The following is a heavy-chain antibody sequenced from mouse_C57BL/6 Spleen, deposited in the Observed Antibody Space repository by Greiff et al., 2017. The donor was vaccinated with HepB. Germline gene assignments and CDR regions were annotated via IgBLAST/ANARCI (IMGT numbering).Heavy chain of an antibody. CDR3: ARHFPIYYGNYGGYFDY. Sequence: EVKLVESGGGLVQPGGSLKLSCAASGFTFSDYYMYWVRQTPEKRLEWVAYISNGGGSTYYPDTVKGRFTISRDNAKNTLYLQMSRLKSEDTAMYYCARHFPIYYGNYGGYFDYWGQGTTLTVSS. V-gene: IGHV5-12*01. D-gene: IGHD2-1*01. CDR1: GFTFSDYY. CDR2: ISNGGGST. J-gene: IGHJ2*01.